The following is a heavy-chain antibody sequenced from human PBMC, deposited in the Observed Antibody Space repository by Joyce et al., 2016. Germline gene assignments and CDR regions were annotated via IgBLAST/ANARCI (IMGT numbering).Heavy chain of an antibody. CDR1: GDTFSTQT. V-gene: IGHV1-69*02. J-gene: IGHJ6*04. D-gene: IGHD3-10*01. Sequence: QVQWVQSGAEVKKPGYSVRVSCKASGDTFSTQTINWVRQAPGQGLEWMGRIIPMTGITKYAQKFQDRVTITADKSTTTAYMELSSLTSEDTAVYYCARSYGSGSYYNPLDVWGKGTTVTVSS. CDR3: ARSYGSGSYYNPLDV. CDR2: IIPMTGIT.